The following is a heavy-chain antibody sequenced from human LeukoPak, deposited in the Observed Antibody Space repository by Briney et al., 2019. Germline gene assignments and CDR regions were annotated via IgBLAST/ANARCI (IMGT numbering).Heavy chain of an antibody. D-gene: IGHD1-26*01. CDR1: GYTFTSYD. Sequence: ASVKVSCTASGYTFTSYDINWVRQATGQGLEWMGWMNPNSGNTGYAQKFQGRVTMTRNTSISTAYMELSSLRSEGTAVYYCARAKLGAGPLFDPWGQGTLVTVSS. J-gene: IGHJ5*02. CDR2: MNPNSGNT. V-gene: IGHV1-8*01. CDR3: ARAKLGAGPLFDP.